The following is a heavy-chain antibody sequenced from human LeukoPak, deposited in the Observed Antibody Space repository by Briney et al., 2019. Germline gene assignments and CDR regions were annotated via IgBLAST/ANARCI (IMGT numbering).Heavy chain of an antibody. CDR2: INQYGSEK. D-gene: IGHD2-21*01. Sequence: PGGSLRLSCAASGFTFSSYWMTWVRQAPGKGLEWVANINQYGSEKYYVDSVRGRFTISKDNAKNSVYLQMNSLRAEDTAVYYCARSLWPEDYWGQGILVTVSS. V-gene: IGHV3-7*01. CDR1: GFTFSSYW. CDR3: ARSLWPEDY. J-gene: IGHJ4*02.